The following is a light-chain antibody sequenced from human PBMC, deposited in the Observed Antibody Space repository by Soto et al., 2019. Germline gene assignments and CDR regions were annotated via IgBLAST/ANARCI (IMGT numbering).Light chain of an antibody. CDR2: GAS. Sequence: EIVLTQSPGTLSLSPGERATLSCRASQSVSTNYLAWYQRKPGQAPRLLIYGASSRATGIPNRFSGSGSGTDFTLTITRLQAEDFEVYYCQQYVSSPPTFGQGTKVEIK. V-gene: IGKV3-20*01. CDR3: QQYVSSPPT. J-gene: IGKJ1*01. CDR1: QSVSTNY.